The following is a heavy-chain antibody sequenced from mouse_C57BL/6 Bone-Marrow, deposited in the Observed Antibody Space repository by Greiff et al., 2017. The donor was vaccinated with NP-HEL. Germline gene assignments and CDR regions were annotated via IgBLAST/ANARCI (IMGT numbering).Heavy chain of an antibody. CDR3: ARYKSSWYFDV. J-gene: IGHJ1*03. CDR2: IRNKANGYTT. D-gene: IGHD1-1*01. Sequence: EVKLVESGGGLVQPGGSLSLSCAASGFTFTDYYMSWVRQPPGKALEWLGFIRNKANGYTTEYSASVKGRFTISRDNSQSILYLQMNALRAEDSATYYCARYKSSWYFDVWGTGTTVTVFS. CDR1: GFTFTDYY. V-gene: IGHV7-3*01.